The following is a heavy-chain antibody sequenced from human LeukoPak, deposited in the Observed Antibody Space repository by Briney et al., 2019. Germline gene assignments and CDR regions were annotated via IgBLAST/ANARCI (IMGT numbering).Heavy chain of an antibody. CDR1: GGSISSKTYN. V-gene: IGHV4-39*07. CDR3: ARTPAREDYYYYMDV. Sequence: SETLSLTCSISGGSISSKTYNWGWIRQPPGKGLEWIGSTYYTGSTHYNPSLKSRVTISVDTSKNQLSLKLTSVTAADMAVYYCARTPAREDYYYYMDVWGKGTTVTVSS. J-gene: IGHJ6*03. CDR2: TYYTGST.